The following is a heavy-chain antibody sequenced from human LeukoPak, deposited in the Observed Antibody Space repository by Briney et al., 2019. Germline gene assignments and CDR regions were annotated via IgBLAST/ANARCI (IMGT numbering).Heavy chain of an antibody. CDR1: GGSISSSSYY. V-gene: IGHV4-39*01. CDR2: IYYSGST. J-gene: IGHJ4*02. CDR3: ARTRVPGSYSPKGPFDY. Sequence: SETLSLTCTVSGGSISSSSYYWGWIRQPPGKGLEWIGSIYYSGSTYYNPSLKSRVTISVDTSKNQFSLKLSSVTAADTAVYYCARTRVPGSYSPKGPFDYWGQGTLVTVSS. D-gene: IGHD1-26*01.